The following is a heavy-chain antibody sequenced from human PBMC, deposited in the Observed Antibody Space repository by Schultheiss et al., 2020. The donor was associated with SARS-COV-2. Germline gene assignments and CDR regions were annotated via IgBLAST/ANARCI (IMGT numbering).Heavy chain of an antibody. CDR3: AVGATPSDY. Sequence: SETLSLTCTVSGGSISSYYWSWIRQPPGKGLEWIGYIYYSGSTNYNPSLKSRVTISVDTSKNQFSLKLSSVTAADTAVYYCAVGATPSDYWGQGTLVTVSS. CDR1: GGSISSYY. V-gene: IGHV4-59*01. D-gene: IGHD1-26*01. J-gene: IGHJ4*02. CDR2: IYYSGST.